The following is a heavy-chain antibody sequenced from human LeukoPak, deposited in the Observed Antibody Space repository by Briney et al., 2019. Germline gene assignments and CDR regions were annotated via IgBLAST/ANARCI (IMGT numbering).Heavy chain of an antibody. CDR2: IYYSGST. CDR1: GGSISSSSYY. V-gene: IGHV4-39*07. CDR3: ARGKGYSYGYPFDY. D-gene: IGHD5-18*01. Sequence: PSETLSLNCIVSGGSISSSSYYWGWIRQPPGKGLEWIGSIYYSGSTYYNPSLKSRVTISVDTSKNQFSLKLTSVTAADTAVYYCARGKGYSYGYPFDYWGQGNMVTVSS. J-gene: IGHJ4*02.